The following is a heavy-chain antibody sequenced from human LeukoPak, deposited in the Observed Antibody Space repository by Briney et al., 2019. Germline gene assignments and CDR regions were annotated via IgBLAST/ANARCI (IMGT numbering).Heavy chain of an antibody. Sequence: GRSLRLSCAASGFTFSSYAMHWVRQAPGKGLEWAAVISYDGSNKYYADSVKGRFTISRDNSKNTLYLQMNSLRAEDTAVYYCARDLRNYYDSSGYYEEDYWGQGTLVTVSS. CDR3: ARDLRNYYDSSGYYEEDY. CDR1: GFTFSSYA. D-gene: IGHD3-22*01. J-gene: IGHJ4*02. V-gene: IGHV3-30-3*01. CDR2: ISYDGSNK.